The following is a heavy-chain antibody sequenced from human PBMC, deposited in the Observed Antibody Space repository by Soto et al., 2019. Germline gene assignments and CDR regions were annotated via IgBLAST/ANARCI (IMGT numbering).Heavy chain of an antibody. CDR3: AKDSTSTHVYYYYYYMDV. Sequence: QVQLVESGGGVVQPGRSLRLSCAASGFTFSSYGMHWVRQAPGKGLEWVAVISYDGSNKYYADSVKGRFTISRDNSKNTLYLQMNSLRAEDTAVYYCAKDSTSTHVYYYYYYMDVWGKGTTVTVSS. D-gene: IGHD2-2*01. CDR2: ISYDGSNK. CDR1: GFTFSSYG. V-gene: IGHV3-30*18. J-gene: IGHJ6*03.